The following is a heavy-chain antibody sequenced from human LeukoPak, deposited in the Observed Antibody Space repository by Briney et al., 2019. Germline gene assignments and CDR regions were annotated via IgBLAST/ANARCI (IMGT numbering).Heavy chain of an antibody. CDR2: IYTSGST. V-gene: IGHV4-61*02. Sequence: SQTLSLTCTVSGNSISSGDNYWSWIRQPGGRGREWIGRIYTSGSTNYNPSLKSRVTISGDTSKNQFSLRLSSVTAADTAVYYCARASYSYDINGWVPFDYWGQGTLVTVSS. J-gene: IGHJ4*02. CDR3: ARASYSYDINGWVPFDY. D-gene: IGHD3-22*01. CDR1: GNSISSGDNY.